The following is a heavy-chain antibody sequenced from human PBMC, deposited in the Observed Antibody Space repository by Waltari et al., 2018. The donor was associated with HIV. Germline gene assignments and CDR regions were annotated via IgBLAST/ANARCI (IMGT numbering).Heavy chain of an antibody. Sequence: QGQLVQSGAEVKKPGASVKVSCQASGYTFTAHYITWVRQDPGQGLEWMGRINPKSGVTHYAQKLQDRVTVTRDTSITTAYMELSSLRSDDTARYFCFYYSNTESYGLDVWGQGTTVTVSS. D-gene: IGHD3-22*01. CDR2: INPKSGVT. CDR3: FYYSNTESYGLDV. V-gene: IGHV1-2*06. J-gene: IGHJ6*02. CDR1: GYTFTAHY.